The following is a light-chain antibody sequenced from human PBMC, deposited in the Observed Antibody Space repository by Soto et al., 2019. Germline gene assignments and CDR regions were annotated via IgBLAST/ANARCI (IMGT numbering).Light chain of an antibody. Sequence: QLVLTQSPSASASLGASVKLTCTLSSGHSSYAIAWHQQQPEKGPRYLMKLNSDGSHSKGDGVPDRFSGSSSGAERYLTISSLQSEDEADYHCQTWGIGIVVFGGGTKLTVL. CDR3: QTWGIGIVV. CDR2: LNSDGSH. J-gene: IGLJ2*01. V-gene: IGLV4-69*01. CDR1: SGHSSYA.